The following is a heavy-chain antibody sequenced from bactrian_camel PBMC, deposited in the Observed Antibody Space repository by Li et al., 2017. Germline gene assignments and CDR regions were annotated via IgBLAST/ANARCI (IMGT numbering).Heavy chain of an antibody. V-gene: IGHV3S57*01. CDR1: GYTYSYYV. CDR2: IESYGST. CDR3: AAARTVWVGYCPWADFGY. J-gene: IGHJ6*01. Sequence: QVQLVESGGGSVQAGGSLTLSCVNSGYTYSYYVMGWFRQAPGNEREVVAIIESYGSTTYTDSVKGRFTISKDDAKNTLYLQMNSLKPEDSAMYYCAAARTVWVGYCPWADFGYWGQGTQVTVS. D-gene: IGHD3*01.